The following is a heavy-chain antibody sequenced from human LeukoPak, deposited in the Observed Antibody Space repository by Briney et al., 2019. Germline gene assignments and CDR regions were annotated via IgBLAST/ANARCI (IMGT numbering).Heavy chain of an antibody. D-gene: IGHD1-1*01. CDR2: IHHGGST. CDR3: ARGVTESKTVAGRLWYSWNGMDV. Sequence: SGTLSLTCTVSGDSISSGNWWNWVRQSPGKGLEWLGEIHHGGSTNYNPSLESRVTILVDKFKNEFSLKVTSVTAADTAVYFCARGVTESKTVAGRLWYSWNGMDVWGQGTTVTVSS. J-gene: IGHJ6*02. CDR1: GDSISSGNW. V-gene: IGHV4-4*02.